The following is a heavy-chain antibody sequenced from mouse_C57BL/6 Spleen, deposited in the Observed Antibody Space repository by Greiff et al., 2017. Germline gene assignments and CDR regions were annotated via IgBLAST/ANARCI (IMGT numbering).Heavy chain of an antibody. D-gene: IGHD2-3*01. CDR2: IYPSDSET. J-gene: IGHJ2*01. CDR3: ARDGYQYYFDY. CDR1: GYTFTSYW. Sequence: QVQLQQSGAELVRPGSSVKLSCKASGYTFTSYWMDWVKQRPGQGLEWIGNIYPSDSETHYNQKFQDKATLTLDKSSSTAYMQLSSLTSEDSAVYYCARDGYQYYFDYCGQGTTLTVSS. V-gene: IGHV1-61*01.